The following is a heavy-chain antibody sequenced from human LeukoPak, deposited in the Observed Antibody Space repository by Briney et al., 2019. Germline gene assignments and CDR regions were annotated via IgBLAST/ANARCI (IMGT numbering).Heavy chain of an antibody. CDR2: IWYDGNNK. CDR3: ATDQMYYYGSRSYSPFNH. D-gene: IGHD3-10*01. J-gene: IGHJ4*02. Sequence: GGSLRLSCAASGFTFSTYGMQWVRQAPGKGLEWVALIWYDGNNKYYADSVKGRFTISRDNSKNTLYLQMNSLRAEDTAVYYCATDQMYYYGSRSYSPFNHWGQGTLVTVPS. V-gene: IGHV3-33*01. CDR1: GFTFSTYG.